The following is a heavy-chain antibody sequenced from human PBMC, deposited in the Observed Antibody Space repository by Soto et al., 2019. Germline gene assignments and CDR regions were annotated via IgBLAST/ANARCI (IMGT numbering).Heavy chain of an antibody. CDR2: IYYSGST. V-gene: IGHV4-30-4*01. CDR3: ARDAGYYDFWSGYYTSGGMDV. CDR1: GGSISSGDYY. D-gene: IGHD3-3*01. Sequence: QVQLQESGPGLVKPSQTLSLTCTVSGGSISSGDYYWSWIRQPPGKGLEWIGYIYYSGSTYYNPSLKSRVTISVDTSKNQFSLKLSSVTAADTAVYYCARDAGYYDFWSGYYTSGGMDVWGQGTTVTVSS. J-gene: IGHJ6*02.